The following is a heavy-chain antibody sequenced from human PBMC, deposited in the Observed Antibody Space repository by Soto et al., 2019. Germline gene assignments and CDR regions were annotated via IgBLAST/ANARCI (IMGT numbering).Heavy chain of an antibody. J-gene: IGHJ4*02. Sequence: GGSLRLSCVASGFALSNYVMHWVRQAPGKGLVWVSRVPTDGAITTYADSVKGRFTISRDNSKNTLYLQMNSLRAEDTAVYYCAKAREVTLVRVPSSYWGQGTLVTVSS. CDR1: GFALSNYV. CDR2: VPTDGAIT. CDR3: AKAREVTLVRVPSSY. V-gene: IGHV3-74*01. D-gene: IGHD3-10*01.